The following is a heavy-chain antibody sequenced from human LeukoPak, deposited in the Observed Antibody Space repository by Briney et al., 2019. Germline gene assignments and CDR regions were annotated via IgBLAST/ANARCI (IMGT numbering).Heavy chain of an antibody. CDR1: GGSISSRSYY. V-gene: IGHV4-39*01. CDR2: IYYSGST. D-gene: IGHD2-15*01. Sequence: SETLSLTCTVSGGSISSRSYYWGWIRQPPGKGLEWIGSIYYSGSTYYNPSLKSRVTISVDTSKNQFSLKLSSVTAADTAVYYCARDAFPSAATRSDYWGQGTLVTVSS. CDR3: ARDAFPSAATRSDY. J-gene: IGHJ4*02.